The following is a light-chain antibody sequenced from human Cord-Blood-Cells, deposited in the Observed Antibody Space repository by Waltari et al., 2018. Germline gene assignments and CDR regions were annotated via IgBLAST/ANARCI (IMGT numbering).Light chain of an antibody. CDR1: SSNIGSNY. CDR3: AAWDDSLSGPV. Sequence: QSVLTPPPSASGTPGPRVTISCSGRSSNIGSNYVYWYQQLPGTAPKLLIYRNNQRPSGVPDRFSGSKSGTSASLAISGLRSEDEADYYCAAWDDSLSGPVFGGGTKLTVL. V-gene: IGLV1-47*01. J-gene: IGLJ2*01. CDR2: RNN.